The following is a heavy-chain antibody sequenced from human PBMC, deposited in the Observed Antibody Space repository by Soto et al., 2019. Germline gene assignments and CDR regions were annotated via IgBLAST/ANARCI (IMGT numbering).Heavy chain of an antibody. V-gene: IGHV5-51*01. Sequence: PGESLKISCKGSGYSFTSYWIGWVRQMPGKGLEWMGIIYPGDSDTRYSPSFQGQVTISADKSISTAYLQWSSLKASDTAMYYCARHTVPAAMFYYGMDVWGQGTTVTVSS. CDR3: ARHTVPAAMFYYGMDV. D-gene: IGHD2-2*01. CDR2: IYPGDSDT. J-gene: IGHJ6*02. CDR1: GYSFTSYW.